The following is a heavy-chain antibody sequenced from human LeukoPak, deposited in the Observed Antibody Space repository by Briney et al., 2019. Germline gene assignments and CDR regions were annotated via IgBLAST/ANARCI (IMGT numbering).Heavy chain of an antibody. CDR2: IRSKANSYAT. CDR3: TRQALS. J-gene: IGHJ5*02. Sequence: PGGSLRLSCAASGFTFSSYAMSWVRQASGKGLEWVGRIRSKANSYATAYAASVKGRFTISRDDSKNTAYLQMNSLKTEDTAVYYCTRQALSWGQGTLVTVSS. V-gene: IGHV3-73*01. CDR1: GFTFSSYA.